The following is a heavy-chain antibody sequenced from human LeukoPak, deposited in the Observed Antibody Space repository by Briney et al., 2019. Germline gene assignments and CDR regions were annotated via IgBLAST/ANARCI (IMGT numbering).Heavy chain of an antibody. CDR1: GGSISSGGYY. CDR3: ARDAPGGEQQLVRWFDP. V-gene: IGHV4-31*03. CDR2: IYYSGSN. Sequence: SQTLSLTCTVSGGSISSGGYYWSWIRQHPWKGLEWIGYIYYSGSNYYNPSLKSRVTISVDTSKNQFSLKLSSVTAADTAVYYCARDAPGGEQQLVRWFDPWGQGTLVTVSS. D-gene: IGHD6-13*01. J-gene: IGHJ5*02.